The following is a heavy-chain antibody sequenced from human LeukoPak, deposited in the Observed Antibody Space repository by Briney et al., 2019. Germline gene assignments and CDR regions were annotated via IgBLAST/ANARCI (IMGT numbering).Heavy chain of an antibody. CDR2: ISGSGGST. CDR3: AKGPLYDILTGYPSRYFDY. Sequence: PGGSLRPSCAASGFTFSSYGMSWVRQAPGKGLEWVSAISGSGGSTYYADSVKGRFTISRDNSKNTLYLQMNSLRAEDTAVYYCAKGPLYDILTGYPSRYFDYWGQGTPVTVSS. CDR1: GFTFSSYG. V-gene: IGHV3-23*01. D-gene: IGHD3-9*01. J-gene: IGHJ4*02.